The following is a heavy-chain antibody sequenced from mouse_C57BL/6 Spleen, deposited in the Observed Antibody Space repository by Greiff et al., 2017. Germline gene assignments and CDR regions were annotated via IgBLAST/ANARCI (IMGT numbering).Heavy chain of an antibody. CDR1: GYTFTSYW. D-gene: IGHD2-3*01. CDR3: ASGDDGCGYFDY. CDR2: IHPNSGST. J-gene: IGHJ2*01. V-gene: IGHV1-64*01. Sequence: QVQLKQSGAELVKPGASVKLSCKASGYTFTSYWMHWVKQSPGQGLEWIGMIHPNSGSTNYNEKFKSKDTLTVDKSYSIAYMQLSSLTSEDSAVYYGASGDDGCGYFDYWGQGTTLTVSS.